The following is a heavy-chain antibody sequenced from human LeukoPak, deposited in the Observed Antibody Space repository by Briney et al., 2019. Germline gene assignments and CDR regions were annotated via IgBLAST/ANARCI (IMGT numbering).Heavy chain of an antibody. Sequence: SETLSLTCTVSGDSISSTSYYWGWIRQPPGKGLEWIGSIYYSGRTYYNPSLKSRVTISVDTSKNQFSLKLSPLTAADTAVYYCATMNDFWSGYYGGLNWFDPWGQGTLVTVSS. CDR3: ATMNDFWSGYYGGLNWFDP. CDR1: GDSISSTSYY. D-gene: IGHD3-3*01. V-gene: IGHV4-39*01. J-gene: IGHJ5*02. CDR2: IYYSGRT.